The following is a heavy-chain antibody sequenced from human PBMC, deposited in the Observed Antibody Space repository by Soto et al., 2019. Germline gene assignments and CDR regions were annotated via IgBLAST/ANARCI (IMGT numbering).Heavy chain of an antibody. D-gene: IGHD3-3*01. Sequence: GGSLRLSCAASGFTFSSYSMNWVRQAPGKGLEWVSYISSSSSTIYYADSVKGRLTISRDNAKNSLYLQMNSLRAEDTVVYYCAKDVLRFMEWLAFFGMDVWGDGTRVT. CDR2: ISSSSSTI. CDR1: GFTFSSYS. J-gene: IGHJ6*02. CDR3: AKDVLRFMEWLAFFGMDV. V-gene: IGHV3-48*01.